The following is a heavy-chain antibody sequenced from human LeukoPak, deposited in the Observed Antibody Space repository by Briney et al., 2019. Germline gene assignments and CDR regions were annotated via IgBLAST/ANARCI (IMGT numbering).Heavy chain of an antibody. CDR1: GGSFSGYY. CDR3: ARLLAILVVPAARRGNWFDP. D-gene: IGHD2-2*01. V-gene: IGHV4-34*01. J-gene: IGHJ5*02. CDR2: INHSGST. Sequence: SETLSLSCAVYGGSFSGYYWSWIRQPPGKGLEWIGEINHSGSTNYNPSLKSRVTISVDTSKNQFSLKLSSVTAADTAVYYCARLLAILVVPAARRGNWFDPWGQGTLVTVSS.